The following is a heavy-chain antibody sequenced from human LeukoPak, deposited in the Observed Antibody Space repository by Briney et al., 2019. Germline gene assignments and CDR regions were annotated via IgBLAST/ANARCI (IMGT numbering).Heavy chain of an antibody. D-gene: IGHD5-24*01. Sequence: PGGSLRLSCAASGFTFSSYGMHWVRQAPGKGLEWVAVISYDGSNKYYADSVKGRFTISRDNSKNTLYLQMNSLRAEDTAVYYCARSGDGYNDDYWGQGTLVAVSS. CDR3: ARSGDGYNDDY. V-gene: IGHV3-30*03. J-gene: IGHJ4*02. CDR2: ISYDGSNK. CDR1: GFTFSSYG.